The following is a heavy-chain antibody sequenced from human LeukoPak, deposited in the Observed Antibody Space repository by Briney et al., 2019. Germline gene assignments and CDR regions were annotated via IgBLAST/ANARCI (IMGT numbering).Heavy chain of an antibody. Sequence: GRSLRLSCAASGFSFSDHYMDWVRLAPGKGLEWVSLITGSGDNSHYADSVKGRFTISRDNSKNTLFLQMNSLRAEDTAIYYCAKGIVGAIASDYWGQGTLVTVSS. V-gene: IGHV3-23*01. CDR3: AKGIVGAIASDY. J-gene: IGHJ4*02. CDR1: GFSFSDHY. D-gene: IGHD1-26*01. CDR2: ITGSGDNS.